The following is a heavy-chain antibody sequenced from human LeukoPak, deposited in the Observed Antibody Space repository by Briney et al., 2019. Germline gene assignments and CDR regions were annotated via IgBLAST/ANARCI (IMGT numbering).Heavy chain of an antibody. CDR3: ARDPIWSGPTDGY. J-gene: IGHJ4*02. V-gene: IGHV3-48*03. CDR1: GFTFSNYE. CDR2: VSSSGSTM. D-gene: IGHD3-3*01. Sequence: GGSLRLSCAASGFTFSNYEMNWVRQAPGKGRGWVSYVSSSGSTMYYVDSVKGRFSISRDNANNSLYLQINSLRAEDTAIYYCARDPIWSGPTDGYWGPGTLVTVSS.